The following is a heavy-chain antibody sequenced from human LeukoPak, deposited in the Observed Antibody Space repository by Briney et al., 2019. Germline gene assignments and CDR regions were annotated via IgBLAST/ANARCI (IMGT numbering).Heavy chain of an antibody. Sequence: SVKVSCKASGFTFTSSAMQWVRQARGQRPEWIGWIVVGSGNTNYAQTFQERVTITRDMSTSTAYMELSSLRSEDTAMYYCARDGYSYGHNWFDPWGQGTLVTVSS. V-gene: IGHV1-58*02. CDR1: GFTFTSSA. J-gene: IGHJ5*02. CDR3: ARDGYSYGHNWFDP. D-gene: IGHD5-18*01. CDR2: IVVGSGNT.